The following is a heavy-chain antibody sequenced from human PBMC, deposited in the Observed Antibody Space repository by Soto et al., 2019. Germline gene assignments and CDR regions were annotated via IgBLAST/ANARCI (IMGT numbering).Heavy chain of an antibody. Sequence: QVQLQQWGAGLLKPSETLSLTCAVYGGSFSGYYWSWIRQPPGKGLEWIGEINHSGSTNYNPSLKSRVTISVDTSKNQFSLKLSSVTAADTAVYYCARAQDIVVVPAATKRANWFDPWGQGTLVTVSS. J-gene: IGHJ5*02. D-gene: IGHD2-2*01. CDR2: INHSGST. CDR1: GGSFSGYY. V-gene: IGHV4-34*01. CDR3: ARAQDIVVVPAATKRANWFDP.